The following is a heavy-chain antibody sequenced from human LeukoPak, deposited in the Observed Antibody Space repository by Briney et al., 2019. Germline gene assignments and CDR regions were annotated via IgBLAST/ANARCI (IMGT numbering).Heavy chain of an antibody. V-gene: IGHV4-59*01. CDR2: IYYSGRT. D-gene: IGHD6-19*01. CDR1: GGSITSYY. CDR3: ARGGGSGTYYYYMDV. J-gene: IGHJ6*03. Sequence: SETLSLTCTVSGGSITSYYWSWIRQPPGKGLEWFGYIYYSGRTNYNPSLKSRVTISVDTSKNQFSLKLSSVTAADTAVYFCARGGGSGTYYYYMDVWGKGTTVTISS.